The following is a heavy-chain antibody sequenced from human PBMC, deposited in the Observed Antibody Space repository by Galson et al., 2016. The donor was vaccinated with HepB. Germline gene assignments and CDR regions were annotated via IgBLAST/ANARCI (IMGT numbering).Heavy chain of an antibody. D-gene: IGHD3-3*01. CDR1: GYTSTRNG. Sequence: SVKVSCKVSGYTSTRNGISWVRQAPGQGLEWMGWISAHNGDTKYAGKVLDRVTMTTDTSTSTAYMELRSLRSDDTAVYYCGTTHYYDFWSGYYRWGQGTLVTVSS. CDR2: ISAHNGDT. J-gene: IGHJ4*02. V-gene: IGHV1-18*04. CDR3: GTTHYYDFWSGYYR.